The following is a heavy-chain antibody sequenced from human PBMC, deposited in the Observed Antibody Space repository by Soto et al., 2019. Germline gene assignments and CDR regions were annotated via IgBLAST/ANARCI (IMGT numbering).Heavy chain of an antibody. J-gene: IGHJ4*02. CDR2: IFYSGST. CDR3: VHHGGVPYYHDF. V-gene: IGHV4-4*02. D-gene: IGHD2-8*01. Sequence: NPLETLSLTCAVSGGSLSSSSWWSWVRQPPGKTLEWLGEIFYSGSTKYNPSLNSRVTISADQSKNDFSLRLSSVTAADTAVYYCVHHGGVPYYHDFWGQGMLVTVSS. CDR1: GGSLSSSSW.